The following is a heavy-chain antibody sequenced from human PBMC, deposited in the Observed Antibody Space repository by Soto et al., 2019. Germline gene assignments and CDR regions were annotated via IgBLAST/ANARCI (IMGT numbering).Heavy chain of an antibody. CDR2: IRNDGSNK. Sequence: AGGSLRLSCAASGFTFSNYWMHWVRQCPGKGLVWVAVIRNDGSNKYYADSVKGRFTISRDNSKNTLYLQMNSLRAEDTAVYYCATIHSSGYYWWEKYFDYWGQGTLVTVSS. CDR1: GFTFSNYW. J-gene: IGHJ4*02. V-gene: IGHV3-33*08. D-gene: IGHD3-22*01. CDR3: ATIHSSGYYWWEKYFDY.